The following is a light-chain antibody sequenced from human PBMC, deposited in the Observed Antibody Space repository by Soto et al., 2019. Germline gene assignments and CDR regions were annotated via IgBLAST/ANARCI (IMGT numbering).Light chain of an antibody. Sequence: DILMIQSPPSLSASVGDRVTITCQASQDITRYLNWYQQKPGKAPQLLIYDASKLQTGVPSRFSGSGSGTDFTFTITSLRPEDIATYYCQQYDNFPFTFGPGTKVDIK. CDR2: DAS. V-gene: IGKV1-33*01. J-gene: IGKJ3*01. CDR3: QQYDNFPFT. CDR1: QDITRY.